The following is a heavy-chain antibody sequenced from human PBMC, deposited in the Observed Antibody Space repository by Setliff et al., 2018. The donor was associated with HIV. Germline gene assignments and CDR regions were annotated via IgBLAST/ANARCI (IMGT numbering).Heavy chain of an antibody. Sequence: ASVKVSCKTSGYTFTDYFLHWVRQAPGQGLEWMGWISPNKGDTINQRRVQGRVTMTRDTSINTDYLELSGMRSDDTAVYYRARGQWLANGDYYYYMDVWGKGTPVTVSS. CDR3: ARGQWLANGDYYYYMDV. J-gene: IGHJ6*03. CDR1: GYTFTDYF. V-gene: IGHV1-2*02. CDR2: ISPNKGDT. D-gene: IGHD6-19*01.